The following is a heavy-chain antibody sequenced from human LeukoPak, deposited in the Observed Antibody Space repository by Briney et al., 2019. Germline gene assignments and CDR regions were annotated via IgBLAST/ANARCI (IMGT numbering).Heavy chain of an antibody. Sequence: ASVKVSCKASGYTFTGYYMHWMRQAPGQGLEWMGWINPNSGGTNYAQKFQGRVTMTRDTSISTAYMELSRLRSDDTAVYYCARGARRNDFWSGYSHYYMDVWGKGTTVTVSS. CDR3: ARGARRNDFWSGYSHYYMDV. CDR1: GYTFTGYY. J-gene: IGHJ6*03. V-gene: IGHV1-2*02. CDR2: INPNSGGT. D-gene: IGHD3-3*01.